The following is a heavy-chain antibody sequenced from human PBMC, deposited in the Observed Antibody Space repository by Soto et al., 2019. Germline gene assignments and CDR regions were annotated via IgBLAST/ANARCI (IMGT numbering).Heavy chain of an antibody. CDR3: ARRCSRTSCYGGRRDNWFDS. CDR1: GYSFTSYW. V-gene: IGHV5-51*01. D-gene: IGHD2-2*01. J-gene: IGHJ5*01. CDR2: IYPGDSDT. Sequence: GESLKISCKGSGYSFTSYWIGWVRQMPGKVLEWMGIIYPGDSDTRYSPSFQGQVTISADKSISTAYLQWSSLKASGTAMYYCARRCSRTSCYGGRRDNWFDSWGQGXLGTVYS.